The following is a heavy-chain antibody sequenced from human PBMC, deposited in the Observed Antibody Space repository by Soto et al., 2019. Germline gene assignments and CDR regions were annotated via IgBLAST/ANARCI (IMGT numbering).Heavy chain of an antibody. V-gene: IGHV3-23*01. Sequence: GSLRLSCAASGFTFSSYAMSWVRQAPGKGLEWVSAISGSGGSTYYADSVKGRFTISRDNSKNTLYLQMNSLRAEDTAVYYCAKVVVGSGWSYWDNHYFDYWGQGTLVTVSS. CDR3: AKVVVGSGWSYWDNHYFDY. D-gene: IGHD6-19*01. CDR2: ISGSGGST. J-gene: IGHJ4*02. CDR1: GFTFSSYA.